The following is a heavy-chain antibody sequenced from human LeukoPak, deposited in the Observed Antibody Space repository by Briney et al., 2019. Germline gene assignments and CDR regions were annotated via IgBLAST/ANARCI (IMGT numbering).Heavy chain of an antibody. D-gene: IGHD3-3*01. CDR2: MNPNSGNT. J-gene: IGHJ5*02. Sequence: ASVKVSCKASGYTFTSYDINWVRQATGQGLEWMGWMNPNSGNTGYAQKFQGRVTMTRNTSISTAYMELSRLRSDDTAVYYCARDATYDFWSGYYMAGFDPWGQGTLVTVSS. CDR1: GYTFTSYD. CDR3: ARDATYDFWSGYYMAGFDP. V-gene: IGHV1-8*01.